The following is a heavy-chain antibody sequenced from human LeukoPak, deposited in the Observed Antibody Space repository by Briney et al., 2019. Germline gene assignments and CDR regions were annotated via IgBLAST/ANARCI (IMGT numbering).Heavy chain of an antibody. CDR2: INPNSGGA. D-gene: IGHD1-1*01. V-gene: IGHV1-2*02. CDR3: ARGSSVRDWFDL. J-gene: IGHJ5*02. CDR1: GYTFTGYF. Sequence: ASVRVSCKASGYTFTGYFMNWVRQAPGLGREWMGWINPNSGGANYAQKFQGRVTMTRDTSISTAYMELSSLISDDTAVYYCARGSSVRDWFDLWGQGTLVTVSS.